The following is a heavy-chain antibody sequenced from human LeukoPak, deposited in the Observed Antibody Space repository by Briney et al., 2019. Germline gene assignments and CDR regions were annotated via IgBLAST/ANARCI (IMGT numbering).Heavy chain of an antibody. V-gene: IGHV1-2*02. Sequence: ASVKVSCKASGYTFTGYYMHWVRQAPGQGLEWMGWINPNSGGTNYAQKFQGRVTVTRDTSISTAYMELSRLRSDDTAVYYCARSVTTDYYFDYWGQGTLVTVSS. CDR2: INPNSGGT. J-gene: IGHJ4*02. D-gene: IGHD4-17*01. CDR1: GYTFTGYY. CDR3: ARSVTTDYYFDY.